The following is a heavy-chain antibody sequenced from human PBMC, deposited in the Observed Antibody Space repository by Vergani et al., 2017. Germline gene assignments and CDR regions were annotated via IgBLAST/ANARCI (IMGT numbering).Heavy chain of an antibody. CDR1: GGTFSSYA. V-gene: IGHV1-69*11. CDR3: ATQYRMAGAWFDP. Sequence: QVQLVQSGAEVKKPGSSVKVSCKASGGTFSSYAISWVRQAPGQGLEWMGRIIPILGTANYAQKFQGRVTITADESTSTAYMELSSLRSEDTAVYYCATQYRMAGAWFDPWGQGTLVTVSS. J-gene: IGHJ5*02. D-gene: IGHD2-2*02. CDR2: IIPILGTA.